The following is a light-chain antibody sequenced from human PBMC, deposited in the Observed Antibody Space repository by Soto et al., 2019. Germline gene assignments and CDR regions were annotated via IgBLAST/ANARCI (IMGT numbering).Light chain of an antibody. J-gene: IGKJ3*01. V-gene: IGKV3-15*01. CDR1: RSVSND. CDR3: QQYNNWPPT. Sequence: ETVMTQSPATLSVSPGESATLSCRASRSVSNDLAWYQQKPGQAPRVLINGASTRATGIPGRFSGSGSGTEFTLTITSLQSEDFAIYYCQQYNNWPPTFGPGTKVDIK. CDR2: GAS.